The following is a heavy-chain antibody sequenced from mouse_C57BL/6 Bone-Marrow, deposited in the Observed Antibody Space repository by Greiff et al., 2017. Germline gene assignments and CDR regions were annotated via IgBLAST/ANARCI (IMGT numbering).Heavy chain of an antibody. D-gene: IGHD2-3*01. Sequence: VQLQESGAELVRPGASVKLSCKASGYTFTDYYINWVKQRPGQGLEWIARIYPGSGNTYYNEKFKGKATLTAEKSSSTAYMQLSSLTSEDSAVYFCAVYDYFDYWGQGTTLTVSS. J-gene: IGHJ2*01. CDR3: AVYDYFDY. CDR2: IYPGSGNT. V-gene: IGHV1-76*01. CDR1: GYTFTDYY.